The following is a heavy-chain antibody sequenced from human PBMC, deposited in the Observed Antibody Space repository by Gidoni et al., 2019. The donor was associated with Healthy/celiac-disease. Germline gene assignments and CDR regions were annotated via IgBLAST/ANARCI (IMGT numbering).Heavy chain of an antibody. V-gene: IGHV4-30-2*01. CDR3: ARAKSWNDDSCFDY. J-gene: IGHJ4*02. Sequence: QLQLQASGSGLAKPSQTLSLTCAVSGGSISRGGYSWSWIRQPPGRGLEWIGYIYHSGSTYYNPSLKSRVTISVDRSKNQFSLKLSSVTAADTAVYYWARAKSWNDDSCFDYWGQGTLVTVSS. D-gene: IGHD1-1*01. CDR1: GGSISRGGYS. CDR2: IYHSGST.